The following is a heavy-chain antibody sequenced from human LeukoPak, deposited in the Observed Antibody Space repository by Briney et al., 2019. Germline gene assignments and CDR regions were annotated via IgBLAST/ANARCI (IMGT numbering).Heavy chain of an antibody. V-gene: IGHV1-2*06. J-gene: IGHJ3*02. D-gene: IGHD2-2*01. CDR3: ASFVRGYCSSTSCPQGAFDI. CDR1: GYTFTGYY. Sequence: ASVKVSCKASGYTFTGYYMHWVRQAPGQGLEWMGRINPNSGGTNYAQKFQGRVTMTRDTSISTAHMELSRLRSDDTAVYYCASFVRGYCSSTSCPQGAFDIWGQGTMVTVST. CDR2: INPNSGGT.